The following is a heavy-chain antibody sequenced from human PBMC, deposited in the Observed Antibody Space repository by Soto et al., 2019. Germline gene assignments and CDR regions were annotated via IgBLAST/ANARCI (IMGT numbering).Heavy chain of an antibody. Sequence: SQTLSLTCAISGDSVSSNNAAWNWIRQSPSRGLEWLGRTYYRSKWYNDYPLSVKSRITINPDTSKNQFSLQLNSVTPEDTAVYYCTSGGNSGGYYFDYWGQGXLVTVS. CDR1: GDSVSSNNAA. V-gene: IGHV6-1*01. CDR3: TSGGNSGGYYFDY. CDR2: TYYRSKWYN. J-gene: IGHJ4*02. D-gene: IGHD2-15*01.